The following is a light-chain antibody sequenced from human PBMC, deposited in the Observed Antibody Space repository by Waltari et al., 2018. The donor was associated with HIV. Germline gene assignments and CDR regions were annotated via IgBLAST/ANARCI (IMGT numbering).Light chain of an antibody. CDR1: TGEVTSGNY. CDR2: STS. Sequence: QTVVTQEPSLTVSPGGTVTLTCASSTGEVTSGNYPNWFQQKPGQAPRGLIYSTSNKNSWTPARFSGSLLGGKAALTLSGVQPEDEAEYYCLLYYGGAQRYVFGTGTKVTVL. V-gene: IGLV7-43*01. J-gene: IGLJ1*01. CDR3: LLYYGGAQRYV.